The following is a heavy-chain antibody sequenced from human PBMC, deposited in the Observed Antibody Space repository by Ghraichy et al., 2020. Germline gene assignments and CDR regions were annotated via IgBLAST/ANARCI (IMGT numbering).Heavy chain of an antibody. CDR2: MNPNSGNT. V-gene: IGHV1-8*01. Sequence: ASVKVSCKASGYTFTSYDINWVRQATGQGLEWMGWMNPNSGNTGYAQKFQGRVTMTRNTSISTAYMELSSLRSEDTAVYYCARGPRYYDFWSGYSDAFDIWGQGTMVTVSS. CDR3: ARGPRYYDFWSGYSDAFDI. J-gene: IGHJ3*02. D-gene: IGHD3-3*01. CDR1: GYTFTSYD.